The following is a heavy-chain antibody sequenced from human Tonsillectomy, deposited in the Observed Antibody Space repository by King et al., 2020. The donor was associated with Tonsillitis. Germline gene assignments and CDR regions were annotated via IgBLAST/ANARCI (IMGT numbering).Heavy chain of an antibody. Sequence: VQLVESGGGVVQPGRSLRLSCAASGFTFSSYGMHWVRQAPGKGLEWVAVIWYDGSNKYYADSVKGRFTISRDNSKKTLYLQMNSLRAEDTAVYYCARDLGGDYNVPPYYFDYWGQGTLVTVSS. CDR2: IWYDGSNK. CDR3: ARDLGGDYNVPPYYFDY. V-gene: IGHV3-33*08. J-gene: IGHJ4*02. D-gene: IGHD4-17*01. CDR1: GFTFSSYG.